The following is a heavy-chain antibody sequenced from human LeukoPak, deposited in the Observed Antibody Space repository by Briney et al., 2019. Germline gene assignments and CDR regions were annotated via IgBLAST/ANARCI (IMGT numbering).Heavy chain of an antibody. J-gene: IGHJ4*02. CDR2: IKQKGSER. Sequence: GGSLSRSCAASGFTFRRYWMSWVRQAPGKTLEWVASIKQKGSERYYVDSVKGRFTISSDNAKNSVYVQMNSLRAEDTAVFYCARSTSWYHKFDYWGQGTLVTVSS. D-gene: IGHD6-19*01. V-gene: IGHV3-7*04. CDR3: ARSTSWYHKFDY. CDR1: GFTFRRYW.